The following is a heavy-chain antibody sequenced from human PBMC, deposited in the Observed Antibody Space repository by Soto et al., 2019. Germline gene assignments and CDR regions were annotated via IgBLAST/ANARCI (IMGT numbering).Heavy chain of an antibody. CDR1: GLTFSNVW. CDR3: AITARINRDSATSFDY. V-gene: IGHV3-15*01. D-gene: IGHD5-12*01. J-gene: IGHJ4*02. CDR2: IKSKSDGETA. Sequence: GGSLRLSCAASGLTFSNVWITWVRQAPGKGLEWVGRIKSKSDGETADVAAPVKARFTISRDDSKNTVFLEMNSLKSEDTALYYCAITARINRDSATSFDYWGRGXQVTVSS.